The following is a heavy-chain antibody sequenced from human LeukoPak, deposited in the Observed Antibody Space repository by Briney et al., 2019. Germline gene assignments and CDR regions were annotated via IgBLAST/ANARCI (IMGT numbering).Heavy chain of an antibody. CDR1: GYTFTSYA. J-gene: IGHJ3*02. D-gene: IGHD3-3*01. CDR3: ARGGRPERDIRNFWAPVDAFDI. CDR2: INTNTGNP. Sequence: GASVKVSCKASGYTFTSYAMNWVRQAPGQGLEWMGWINTNTGNPTYAQGFTGRFVFSLDTSVSTAYLQISSLKAEDTAVYYCARGGRPERDIRNFWAPVDAFDIWGQGTMVTVSS. V-gene: IGHV7-4-1*02.